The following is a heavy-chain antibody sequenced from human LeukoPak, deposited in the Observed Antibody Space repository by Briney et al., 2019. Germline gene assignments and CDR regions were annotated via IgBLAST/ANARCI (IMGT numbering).Heavy chain of an antibody. CDR3: ARGRGTMVRGPLVDY. CDR2: ISAYNGNT. D-gene: IGHD3-10*01. J-gene: IGHJ4*02. Sequence: ASVKVSCKASGYTFTSYGISWVRQAPGQGLEWMGWISAYNGNTNYAQKLQGRVTMTTDTSTSTAYMELRSLRSDDTAVYYCARGRGTMVRGPLVDYWDQGTLVTVSS. V-gene: IGHV1-18*04. CDR1: GYTFTSYG.